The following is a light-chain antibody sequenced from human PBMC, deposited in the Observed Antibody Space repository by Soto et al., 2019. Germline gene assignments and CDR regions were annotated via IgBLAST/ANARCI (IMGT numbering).Light chain of an antibody. J-gene: IGLJ1*01. V-gene: IGLV9-49*01. CDR3: GADHGSGSTFVYV. CDR1: SGYSNYK. Sequence: QLVLTQPPSASASLGASVTLTCTLSSGYSNYKVDWYQQGPGKGPRFVMRVGTGGIVGSKGDGIPDRFSVLGSGLNRYLTIKNIQEEDESDYHCGADHGSGSTFVYVFGTGTKLTVL. CDR2: VGTGGIVG.